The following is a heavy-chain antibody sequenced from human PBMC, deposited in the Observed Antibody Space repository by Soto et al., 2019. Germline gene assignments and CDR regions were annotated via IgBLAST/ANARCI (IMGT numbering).Heavy chain of an antibody. CDR2: IIPILGIA. CDR3: ASGPGDYCDY. D-gene: IGHD4-17*01. V-gene: IGHV1-69*02. Sequence: SVKVSCKASGGTFSSYTISWVRQAPGQGLEWMGRIIPILGIANYAQKFQGRVTMTRDTSPSTVYMELSSLRSEDTAVYYCASGPGDYCDYWGQGTLVTVSS. CDR1: GGTFSSYT. J-gene: IGHJ4*02.